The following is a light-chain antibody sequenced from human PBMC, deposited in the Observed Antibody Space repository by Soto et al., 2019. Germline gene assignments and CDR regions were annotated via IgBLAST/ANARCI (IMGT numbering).Light chain of an antibody. V-gene: IGKV3-20*01. J-gene: IGKJ1*01. Sequence: EFVLTQSPGTLSLSPGERATLSCRASQTVRNNCLAWYQQKPGQAPRLLIYDASSRAAGIPDRFSGGGSGTDFTLTISGLEPEDSAVYYCQQYGGSTGWTFGPGTKVDIK. CDR1: QTVRNNC. CDR2: DAS. CDR3: QQYGGSTGWT.